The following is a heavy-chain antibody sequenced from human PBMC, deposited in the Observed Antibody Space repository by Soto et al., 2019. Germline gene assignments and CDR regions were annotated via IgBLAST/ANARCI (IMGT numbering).Heavy chain of an antibody. CDR1: GFTVGEYA. J-gene: IGHJ4*02. CDR3: LKEYSASSHFDY. CDR2: ISSSGGFT. V-gene: IGHV3-64D*08. D-gene: IGHD5-12*01. Sequence: GGSTRLSCAASGFTVGEYAMHWVRQAPGKGPEHISGISSSGGFTYYADSVKGRFTISRDNSKNTLYLQMSSLRAEDTSVYYCLKEYSASSHFDYWGQGNLVTVSS.